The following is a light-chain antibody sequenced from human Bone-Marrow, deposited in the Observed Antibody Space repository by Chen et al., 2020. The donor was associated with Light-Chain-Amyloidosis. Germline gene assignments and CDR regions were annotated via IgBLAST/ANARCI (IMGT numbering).Light chain of an antibody. V-gene: IGLV3-21*02. CDR3: QVWDRSSDRPV. Sequence: SYVLTQPSSVSVAPGQTATIACGGNNIGSPSVHWYQQTPGQASLLVVYDDSDRPSGIHERLSGSNSGNTATLTISRVEAGDEADYYCQVWDRSSDRPVFGGGTKLTVL. CDR1: NIGSPS. CDR2: DDS. J-gene: IGLJ3*02.